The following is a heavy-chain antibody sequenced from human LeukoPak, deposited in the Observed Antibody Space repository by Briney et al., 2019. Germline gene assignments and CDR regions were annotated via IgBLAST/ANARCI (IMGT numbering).Heavy chain of an antibody. J-gene: IGHJ2*01. CDR1: GFTFHSYD. CDR2: MGSARDT. CDR3: VRGDSTGYRSNWYFDL. D-gene: IGHD3-22*01. V-gene: IGHV3-13*01. Sequence: GGSLRLSCADSGFTFHSYDMHWVRQAAGGRLEWVSAMGSARDTYYPDSVKGRFTISRDNAKSSLYLQIHSVRVGDTGVYYCVRGDSTGYRSNWYFDLWGRGRLVSVSS.